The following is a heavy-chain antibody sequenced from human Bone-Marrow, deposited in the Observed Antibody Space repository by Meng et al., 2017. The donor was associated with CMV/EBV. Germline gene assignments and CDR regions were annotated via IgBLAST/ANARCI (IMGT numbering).Heavy chain of an antibody. D-gene: IGHD2-2*01. V-gene: IGHV3-30*02. CDR3: AKVGDYCSSTSCPTLDY. CDR2: IRYDGSNK. J-gene: IGHJ4*01. Sequence: GESLKISCAASGFTFSSYGMHWVRQAPGKGLEWVAFIRYDGSNKYYADSVKGRFTISRDNSKNTLYLQMNSLRAEDTAVYYCAKVGDYCSSTSCPTLDYWGHGPLVTVSS. CDR1: GFTFSSYG.